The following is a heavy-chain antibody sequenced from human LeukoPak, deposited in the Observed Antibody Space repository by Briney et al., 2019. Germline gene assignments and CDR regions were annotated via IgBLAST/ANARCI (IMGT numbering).Heavy chain of an antibody. CDR1: GYTFTGYY. CDR2: INPNCGGT. J-gene: IGHJ6*02. V-gene: IGHV1-2*02. CDR3: ARDQVATGVPAVYYYYGMDV. Sequence: ASVKVSCKASGYTFTGYYMHWVRQAPGQGLEWMGWINPNCGGTNYAQKFQGRVTMTRDTSISTAYMELSRLRSDDTAVYYCARDQVATGVPAVYYYYGMDVWGQGTTVTVSS. D-gene: IGHD5-12*01.